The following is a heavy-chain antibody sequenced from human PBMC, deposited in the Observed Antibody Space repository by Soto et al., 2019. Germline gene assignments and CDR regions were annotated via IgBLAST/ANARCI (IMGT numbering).Heavy chain of an antibody. D-gene: IGHD3-22*01. V-gene: IGHV4-61*01. CDR2: IRYNEGT. CDR1: GGSVTRGTNY. J-gene: IGHJ4*02. Sequence: SETLSLTCTVSGGSVTRGTNYWSWIRQPPGKGLEWIGYIRYNEGTNYNPPLKSRVIISVDTSKNQFSLKLSSLNAADTAVYYCASSAISVFYRWPVDYWGPGSLVTVSS. CDR3: ASSAISVFYRWPVDY.